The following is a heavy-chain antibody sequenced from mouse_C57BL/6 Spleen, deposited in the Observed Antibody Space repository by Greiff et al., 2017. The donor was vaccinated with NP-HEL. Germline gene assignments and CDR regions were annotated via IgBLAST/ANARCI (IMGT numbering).Heavy chain of an antibody. CDR3: ARRETAQAFDY. CDR2: IYPGDGDT. J-gene: IGHJ2*01. D-gene: IGHD3-2*02. V-gene: IGHV1-82*01. CDR1: GYAFSSSW. Sequence: VQLQQSGPELVKPGASVKISCKASGYAFSSSWMNWVKQRPGQGLEWIGRIYPGDGDTNYNGKFKGKATLTADKSSSTAYMQLSSLTSEDSAVYYGARRETAQAFDYWGQGTTLTVSS.